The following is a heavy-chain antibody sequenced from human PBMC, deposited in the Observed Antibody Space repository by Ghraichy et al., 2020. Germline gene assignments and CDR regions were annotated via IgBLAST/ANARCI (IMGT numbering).Heavy chain of an antibody. CDR1: GFTFSSHW. CDR2: INQDGSEK. D-gene: IGHD6-19*01. CDR3: ARSSGWTPDY. V-gene: IGHV3-7*01. Sequence: GGSLRLSCAASGFTFSSHWMSLFRQASGKELEWVAIINQDGSEKYYVDSVKGRFTISRDNTKNSLFLQMNGLRAEDTAVYYCARSSGWTPDYWGQGTLVTV. J-gene: IGHJ4*02.